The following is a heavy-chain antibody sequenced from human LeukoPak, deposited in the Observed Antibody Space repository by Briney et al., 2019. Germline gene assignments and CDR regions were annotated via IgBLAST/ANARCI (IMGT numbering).Heavy chain of an antibody. CDR3: ARLGSYWANYFDY. J-gene: IGHJ4*02. V-gene: IGHV4-34*01. D-gene: IGHD1-26*01. CDR1: GGSFSGYY. CDR2: INHSGST. Sequence: SETLSLTCAVYGGSFSGYYWSWIRQPPGKGLEWIGEINHSGSTNYNPSLKSRVTISIDTSKNQLSLKLSSVTAADTAVYYCARLGSYWANYFDYWCQGTLITVSS.